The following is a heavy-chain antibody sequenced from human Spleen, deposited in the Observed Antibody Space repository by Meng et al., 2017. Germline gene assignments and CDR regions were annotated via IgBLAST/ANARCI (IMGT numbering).Heavy chain of an antibody. CDR3: ATGGSGFPRY. D-gene: IGHD6-19*01. Sequence: GESLKISCAASGFTFSTYGMHWVRQVPGKGLEWVSRINTDGSSTNYADSVKGRFTISRDNAKNTLFLQMNSLRAEDTAVYYCATGGSGFPRYWGRGTLVTVSS. V-gene: IGHV3-74*01. CDR2: INTDGSST. CDR1: GFTFSTYG. J-gene: IGHJ4*02.